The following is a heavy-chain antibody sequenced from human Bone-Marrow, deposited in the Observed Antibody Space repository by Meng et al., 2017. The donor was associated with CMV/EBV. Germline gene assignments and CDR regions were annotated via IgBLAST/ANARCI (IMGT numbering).Heavy chain of an antibody. CDR2: IKSKTDGGTT. D-gene: IGHD3-22*01. V-gene: IGHV3-15*01. CDR1: GFTFSNAW. CDR3: TTDPDSSPTYYYYGMDV. J-gene: IGHJ6*02. Sequence: GGSLRLSCAASGFTFSNAWMSWVRQAPGKGLEWVGRIKSKTDGGTTDYAAPVKGRFTISRDDSKNTLYLQMNSLKTEDTAVYYCTTDPDSSPTYYYYGMDVWGQGTTGTVSS.